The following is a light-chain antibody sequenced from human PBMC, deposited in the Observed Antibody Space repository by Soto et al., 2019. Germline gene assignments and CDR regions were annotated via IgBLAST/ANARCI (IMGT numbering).Light chain of an antibody. Sequence: DIQMTQSPSTLSASVGDRVTITCRASQSIGRFLAWYQHQPGKAPKLLIYDASTLESGVPSRFSGTGSGTEFTSSITSLQPDDFGTYYCQQCYMGWTFGQGTKVDFK. CDR3: QQCYMGWT. CDR1: QSIGRF. V-gene: IGKV1-5*01. CDR2: DAS. J-gene: IGKJ1*01.